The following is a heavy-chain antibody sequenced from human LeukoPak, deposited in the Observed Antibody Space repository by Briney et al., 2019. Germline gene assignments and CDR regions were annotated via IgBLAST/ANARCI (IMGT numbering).Heavy chain of an antibody. CDR3: ARLGYCTNGVCYRKHNRLDP. CDR1: GYTFISYG. J-gene: IGHJ5*02. D-gene: IGHD2-8*01. CDR2: ISGYNGYT. Sequence: ASVKVSCKAFGYTFISYGVTWVRQAPGQGLEWMGWISGYNGYTNCAQNFQDRVTMTTDTSTNTAYMELRSLRSDDTAVYYCARLGYCTNGVCYRKHNRLDPWGQGTLVTVSP. V-gene: IGHV1-18*01.